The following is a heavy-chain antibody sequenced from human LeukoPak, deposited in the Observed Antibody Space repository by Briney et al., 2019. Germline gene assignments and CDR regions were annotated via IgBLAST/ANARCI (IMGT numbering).Heavy chain of an antibody. Sequence: GASVTVSCKASGYTFTSYGISWVRQAPGQGLEWMGWISAYNGNTNYAQKLQGRVTMTTDTSTSTAYMELRSLRSDDTAVYYCARGSTVATKDPYYYYGIDVWGQGTTVTVSS. V-gene: IGHV1-18*01. CDR1: GYTFTSYG. CDR3: ARGSTVATKDPYYYYGIDV. D-gene: IGHD4-17*01. J-gene: IGHJ6*02. CDR2: ISAYNGNT.